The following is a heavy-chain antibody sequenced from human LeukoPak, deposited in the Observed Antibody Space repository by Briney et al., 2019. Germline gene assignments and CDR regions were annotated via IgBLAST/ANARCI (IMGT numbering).Heavy chain of an antibody. D-gene: IGHD2/OR15-2a*01. CDR2: ISSSGTTM. V-gene: IGHV3-11*01. J-gene: IGHJ4*02. CDR3: ARGTAPEYPGPFGY. CDR1: GFTFSDYY. Sequence: PGGSLRLSCAASGFTFSDYYMNWIRQAPGKGLEWISYISSSGTTMYYADSVKGRFTISRDNAKNSLYLQMNSLRAEDTAVYYCARGTAPEYPGPFGYWGQGTLVTVSS.